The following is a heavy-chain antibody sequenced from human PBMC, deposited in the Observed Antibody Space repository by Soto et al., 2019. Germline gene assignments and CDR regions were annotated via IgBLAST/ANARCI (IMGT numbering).Heavy chain of an antibody. D-gene: IGHD2-15*01. V-gene: IGHV3-21*01. Sequence: EVQLVESGGGLVKPGGSLRLSCAASGFTFSSYSMNWVRQAPGKGLEWVSSISSSSSYIYYADSVKGRFTISRDNAKNSLYLQMNSLRAEDTAVYYCASGMRCSGGSCYSVSYWGQGTLVTVSS. J-gene: IGHJ4*02. CDR2: ISSSSSYI. CDR1: GFTFSSYS. CDR3: ASGMRCSGGSCYSVSY.